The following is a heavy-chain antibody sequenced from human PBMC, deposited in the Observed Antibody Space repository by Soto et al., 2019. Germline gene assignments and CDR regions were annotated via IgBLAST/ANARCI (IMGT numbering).Heavy chain of an antibody. CDR3: AKVTKRAAAGRYEYYKYGMDV. CDR1: GFAFSTYA. Sequence: GGSLRLSCAASGFAFSTYAMTGVRQAPGKGLEWVSVISGSGGSSYYADSVKGRFTISRDNSKNTLFLQMNGLRAEDTAVYYCAKVTKRAAAGRYEYYKYGMDVWGQGTTVIVSS. CDR2: ISGSGGSS. J-gene: IGHJ6*02. D-gene: IGHD6-13*01. V-gene: IGHV3-23*01.